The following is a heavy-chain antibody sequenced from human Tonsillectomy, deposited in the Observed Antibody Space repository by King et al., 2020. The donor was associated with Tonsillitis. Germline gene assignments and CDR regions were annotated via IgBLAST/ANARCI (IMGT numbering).Heavy chain of an antibody. D-gene: IGHD3-3*01. J-gene: IGHJ6*02. V-gene: IGHV3-23*04. CDR2: ISGSGGST. CDR1: GFTFSTYA. Sequence: VQLVESGGGLLQPGGSLRLSCAASGFTFSTYAMSWVRQAPGKGLEWVSAISGSGGSTYYADSVKGRFTISRDNSKNTLYLQLNSLRAEDTAVYYCARDAYYDFCSSFYPGAPPAMDVWRQGTTVTVSS. CDR3: ARDAYYDFCSSFYPGAPPAMDV.